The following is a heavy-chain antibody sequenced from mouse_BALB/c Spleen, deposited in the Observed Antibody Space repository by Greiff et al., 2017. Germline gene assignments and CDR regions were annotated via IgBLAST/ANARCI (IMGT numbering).Heavy chain of an antibody. CDR3: VRNGNYFVYCDF. V-gene: IGHV3-6*02. D-gene: IGHD2-1*01. CDR2: ISDDGSN. CDR1: GYSITSGYY. J-gene: IGHJ2*01. Sequence: ESGPGLVKPSQSLSLTCSVTGYSITSGYYWNWIRQFPGNKLEWMGYISDDGSNNYNPSLKNRISITRDTSKNQFFLKFNSVTTEDTATYSCVRNGNYFVYCDFWGQGTTLTVSS.